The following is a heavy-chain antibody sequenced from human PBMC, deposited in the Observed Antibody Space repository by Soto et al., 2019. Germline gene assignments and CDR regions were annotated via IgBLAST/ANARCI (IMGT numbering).Heavy chain of an antibody. V-gene: IGHV1-18*01. CDR2: ISPYSGNT. CDR1: GYTFTNYD. CDR3: VRFASSGWYTGGY. Sequence: QILLVQSGAEVKKPGASVKVSCKASGYTFTNYDIGWVRQAPGQGLEWMGWISPYSGNTKYAQKFXXRXXMTTDTSTTTAYMELRSLRSDDTAVFYCVRFASSGWYTGGYWGQGTLVTVSS. D-gene: IGHD6-19*01. J-gene: IGHJ4*02.